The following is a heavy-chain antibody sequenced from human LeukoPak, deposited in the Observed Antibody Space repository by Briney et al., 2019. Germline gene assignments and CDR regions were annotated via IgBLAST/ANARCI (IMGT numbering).Heavy chain of an antibody. D-gene: IGHD2-15*01. CDR1: GFTFSSYA. CDR2: ISGSGGST. Sequence: GGSLRLSCAASGFTFSSYAMSWVRQAPRKGLEWVSAISGSGGSTYYADSVKGRFTISRDNSKNTLYLQMNSLRAEDTAVYYCANKRRDRGGRIYYYYGMDVWGQGTTVTVSS. V-gene: IGHV3-23*01. J-gene: IGHJ6*02. CDR3: ANKRRDRGGRIYYYYGMDV.